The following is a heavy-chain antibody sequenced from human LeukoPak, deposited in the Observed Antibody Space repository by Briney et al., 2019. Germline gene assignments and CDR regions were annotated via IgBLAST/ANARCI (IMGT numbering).Heavy chain of an antibody. CDR1: GFTFSSYG. Sequence: QPGRSLRLSCAASGFTFSSYGMHWVRQAPGKGLEWVAVISYDGSNKYYADSVKGRFTISRDNSKNTLYLQMNSLRAEDTAVYYCAKRRDCSGGTCYILLDYWGQGSLVTVSS. J-gene: IGHJ4*02. CDR3: AKRRDCSGGTCYILLDY. CDR2: ISYDGSNK. V-gene: IGHV3-30*18. D-gene: IGHD2-15*01.